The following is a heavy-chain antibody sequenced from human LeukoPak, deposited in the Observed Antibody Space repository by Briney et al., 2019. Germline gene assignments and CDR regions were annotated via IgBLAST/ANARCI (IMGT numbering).Heavy chain of an antibody. J-gene: IGHJ6*04. Sequence: GGSLRLSCAASGFTFSRYGMSWVRQAPGKGLEWVSAISGSGGSTYYADSVKGRFTISRDNSKNTLYLQMNSLRAEDTAVYYCAELGITMIGGVWGKGTTVTISS. CDR1: GFTFSRYG. CDR3: AELGITMIGGV. D-gene: IGHD3-10*02. CDR2: ISGSGGST. V-gene: IGHV3-23*01.